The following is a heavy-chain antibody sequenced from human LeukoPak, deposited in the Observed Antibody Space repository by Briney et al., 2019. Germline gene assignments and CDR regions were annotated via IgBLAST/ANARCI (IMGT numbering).Heavy chain of an antibody. D-gene: IGHD3-10*02. J-gene: IGHJ4*02. CDR3: AKGAWEDVLMTTFRVRNLYFDS. V-gene: IGHV3-23*01. CDR1: GFSFSAYA. CDR2: NSGSGSGT. Sequence: QTGGSLRLSCGASGFSFSAYAMTWIRRAPGKRLEWVATNSGSGSGTYYSDSVRGRFAISRDNSKNTLYLQMNRLRLDDTALYYCAKGAWEDVLMTTFRVRNLYFDSWGQGTLVTVSS.